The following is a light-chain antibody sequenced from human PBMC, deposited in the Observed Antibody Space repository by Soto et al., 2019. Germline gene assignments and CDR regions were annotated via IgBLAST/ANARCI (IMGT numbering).Light chain of an antibody. CDR3: QKGNSFPLT. Sequence: DIQMTQSPSSVSASVGDRVTITCRASQGISSWLAWFQQKPGEPPRLLIYAASSLHTGVPSRFSGSGSGTDFTLTISSLQPKDFATYYCQKGNSFPLTFGGGTKVESK. CDR2: AAS. CDR1: QGISSW. V-gene: IGKV1-12*01. J-gene: IGKJ4*01.